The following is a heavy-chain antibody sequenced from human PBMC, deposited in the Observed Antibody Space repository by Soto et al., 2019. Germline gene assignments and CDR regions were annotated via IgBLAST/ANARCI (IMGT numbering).Heavy chain of an antibody. J-gene: IGHJ4*02. V-gene: IGHV3-73*02. D-gene: IGHD6-13*01. CDR3: TRHADPYQYNSRWYHSQYYFDY. Sequence: EVQLVESGGGLVRPGGSLKLSCAASGFSFSDSAMHWVRQAPGKGLEWLGRIRSRANSYAAAYAASAKGRFTISRDDSKNTAYLQMNSLKTEDTAVYYCTRHADPYQYNSRWYHSQYYFDYWGRGTLVTVSS. CDR2: IRSRANSYAA. CDR1: GFSFSDSA.